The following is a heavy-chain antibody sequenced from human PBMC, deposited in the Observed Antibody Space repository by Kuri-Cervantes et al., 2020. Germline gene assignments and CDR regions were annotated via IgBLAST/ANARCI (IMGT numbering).Heavy chain of an antibody. D-gene: IGHD3-22*01. CDR3: AKTYYYDSSGYYWDYYYGMDV. CDR1: GFAVSSNY. J-gene: IGHJ6*02. Sequence: GESLKISCAASGFAVSSNYMSWVRQASGKGLEWVSVIYSGGSTYYADSVKGRFTISRDNSKNTLYLQMNRLRAEDTAVYYCAKTYYYDSSGYYWDYYYGMDVWGQGTTVTVSS. CDR2: IYSGGST. V-gene: IGHV3-53*01.